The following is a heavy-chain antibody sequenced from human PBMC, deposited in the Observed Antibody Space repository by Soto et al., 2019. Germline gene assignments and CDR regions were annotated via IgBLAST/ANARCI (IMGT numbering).Heavy chain of an antibody. V-gene: IGHV3-23*01. J-gene: IGHJ3*02. CDR2: LVGSGGGI. Sequence: EVQLLESGGGLVQLWGSLRLSCAASGFLFSAYAMSWVGQASGKGLQWVPGLVGSGGGIQYAVYVRGRFTVSRDNSQNKLYLQMNSLRAEDTVVYYCAKDASAGNGVCEPYDMWGQWT. D-gene: IGHD2-8*01. CDR3: AKDASAGNGVCEPYDM. CDR1: GFLFSAYA.